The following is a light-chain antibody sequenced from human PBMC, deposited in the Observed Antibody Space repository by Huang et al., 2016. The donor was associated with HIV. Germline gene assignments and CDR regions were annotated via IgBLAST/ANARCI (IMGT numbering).Light chain of an antibody. V-gene: IGKV3-15*01. CDR1: QRISSS. J-gene: IGKJ1*01. CDR2: GAT. CDR3: QQYNNWHRT. Sequence: EIVMTQSPATLSVSPGEGATLSCRASQRISSSLAWYQQKPGQAPRLLIYGATSSATGIPARFSGSGSGTEFTLTISSLQSEDFAVYYCQQYNNWHRTFGQGTKVEIK.